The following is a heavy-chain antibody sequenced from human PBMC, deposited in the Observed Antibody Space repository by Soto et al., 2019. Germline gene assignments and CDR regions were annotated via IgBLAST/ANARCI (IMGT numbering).Heavy chain of an antibody. CDR1: GYTFPSYG. CDR2: ISAYNGNT. V-gene: IGHV1-18*04. D-gene: IGHD3-9*01. J-gene: IGHJ4*02. Sequence: ASVKVSCKASGYTFPSYGISWVRQAPGQGLEWMGWISAYNGNTNYAQKLQGRVTMTTDTSTSTAYMELRSLRSDDTAVYYCARGGDILPGYYRVDYWGQGTLVTVSS. CDR3: ARGGDILPGYYRVDY.